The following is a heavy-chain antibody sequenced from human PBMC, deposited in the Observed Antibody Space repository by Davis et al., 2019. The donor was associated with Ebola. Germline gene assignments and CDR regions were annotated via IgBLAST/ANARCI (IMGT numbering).Heavy chain of an antibody. CDR1: AVSFSGYY. Sequence: MPSETLSLTCAVYAVSFSGYYWNWIRQPPGKGLEWIGEINHSGRTNYNPSLKSRVTMSVDTSKNQFSLRVRSVTAADTAVYYCARGGGYGGYGMDVWGQGTTVTVSS. J-gene: IGHJ6*02. V-gene: IGHV4-34*01. CDR2: INHSGRT. D-gene: IGHD6-25*01. CDR3: ARGGGYGGYGMDV.